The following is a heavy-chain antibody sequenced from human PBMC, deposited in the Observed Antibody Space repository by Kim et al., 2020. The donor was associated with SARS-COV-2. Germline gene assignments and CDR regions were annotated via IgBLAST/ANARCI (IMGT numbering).Heavy chain of an antibody. Sequence: GGSLRLSCSASGFTFSSYAMHWVRQAPGKGLEYVSAISSNGGSSYYADSVKGRFTISRDNSKNTLYLQMSSLRAEDTAVYYCVNTPTRIIKMGLGGIWGQGTMVTVSS. CDR3: VNTPTRIIKMGLGGI. CDR1: GFTFSSYA. D-gene: IGHD2-15*01. V-gene: IGHV3-64D*06. CDR2: ISSNGGSS. J-gene: IGHJ3*02.